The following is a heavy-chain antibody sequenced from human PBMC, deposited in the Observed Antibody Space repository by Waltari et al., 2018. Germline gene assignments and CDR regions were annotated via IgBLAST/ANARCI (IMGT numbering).Heavy chain of an antibody. CDR1: GGSFSSYA. D-gene: IGHD3-22*01. V-gene: IGHV1-69*05. CDR2: SIPIFGTA. CDR3: ARAAYYYDSSGPAGY. J-gene: IGHJ4*02. Sequence: QFQLVQSGAEVKKPGSSVKFSCKASGGSFSSYAISWLRQAPGQGLEWMGGSIPIFGTANYAQKFQGRVTITTDESTSTAYMELSSLRSEDTAVYYCARAAYYYDSSGPAGYWGQGTLVTVSS.